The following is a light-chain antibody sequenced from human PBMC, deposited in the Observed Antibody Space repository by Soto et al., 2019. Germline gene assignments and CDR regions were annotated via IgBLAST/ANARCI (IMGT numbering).Light chain of an antibody. CDR1: QSVSNY. Sequence: DIELTQSPATLSLSAGERATLSCRASQSVSNYLAWYQQKPGQVPRLLIYGASSRATVIPDRFSGSGSGTDFTLTISRLEPEDFAAYYCQQYGGAPRTFGQGTKVEIK. CDR3: QQYGGAPRT. CDR2: GAS. J-gene: IGKJ1*01. V-gene: IGKV3-20*01.